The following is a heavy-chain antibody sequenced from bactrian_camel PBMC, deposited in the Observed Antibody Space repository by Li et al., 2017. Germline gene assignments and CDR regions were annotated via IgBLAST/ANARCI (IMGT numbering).Heavy chain of an antibody. CDR2: IHSDGRDT. Sequence: VQLVESGGGLVQPGGSLRLSCAASGFTFSTYYMNWVRQAPGKGLGWVSSIHSDGRDTYYADSVKGRFTISQDNARHTAYLQMDSLKPDDTAMYYCAAAHKATLGLWVGLNLNEYNYWGQGTQVTVS. V-gene: IGHV3S6*01. J-gene: IGHJ4*01. CDR1: GFTFSTYY. CDR3: AAAHKATLGLWVGLNLNEYNY. D-gene: IGHD5*01.